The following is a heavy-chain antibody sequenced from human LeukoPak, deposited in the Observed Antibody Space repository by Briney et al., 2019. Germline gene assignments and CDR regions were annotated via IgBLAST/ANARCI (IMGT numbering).Heavy chain of an antibody. D-gene: IGHD3-16*01. CDR2: INPNSGGT. Sequence: EASVKVSCKASGYTFTGYYMHWVRQAPGQGLEWMGWINPNSGGTNYAQKFQGRVTMTRDTSISTAYMELSRPRSDDTAVYYCARFMITFGGVIDPWGQGTMVTVSS. J-gene: IGHJ3*01. V-gene: IGHV1-2*02. CDR3: ARFMITFGGVIDP. CDR1: GYTFTGYY.